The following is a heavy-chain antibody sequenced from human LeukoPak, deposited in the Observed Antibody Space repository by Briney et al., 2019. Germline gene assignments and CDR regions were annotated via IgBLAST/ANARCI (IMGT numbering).Heavy chain of an antibody. CDR3: ARSVTQCGMDV. CDR1: GYTFSSYG. D-gene: IGHD4-17*01. J-gene: IGHJ6*02. V-gene: IGHV1-18*01. CDR2: ISAYNGNT. Sequence: ASVKVSCKASGYTFSSYGISWVRQAPGQGLEWMGWISAYNGNTNYAQKLQGRVTMTTDTSTSTAYMQVRSLRSDDTAVYYCARSVTQCGMDVWGQGTTVTVSS.